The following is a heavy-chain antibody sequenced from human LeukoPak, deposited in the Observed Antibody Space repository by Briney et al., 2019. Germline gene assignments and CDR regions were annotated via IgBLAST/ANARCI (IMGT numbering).Heavy chain of an antibody. J-gene: IGHJ6*02. CDR3: AGAGFYYYGLDV. V-gene: IGHV1-2*02. Sequence: ASVKVSCKAYGYTFTGYYIHWVRQAPGQGLEWMGMLNPNSGDANYAQKFQGRVTMTRDTSISTAYMELSRLRSDDTAVYYCAGAGFYYYGLDVWVQGTTVTVSS. CDR2: LNPNSGDA. CDR1: GYTFTGYY.